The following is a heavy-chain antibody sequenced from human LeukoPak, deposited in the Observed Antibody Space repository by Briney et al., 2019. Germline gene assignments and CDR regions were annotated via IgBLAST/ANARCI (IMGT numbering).Heavy chain of an antibody. CDR3: ARGRRALYYDFWSGYYNSWFDP. J-gene: IGHJ5*02. CDR2: INHSGST. Sequence: PSETLSLTCAVYGGSFSGYYWSWIRQPPGKGLEWIGEINHSGSTNYNPSLKCRVTISVDTSKNQFSLKLSSVTAADTDVYYCARGRRALYYDFWSGYYNSWFDPWGQGTLVTVSS. CDR1: GGSFSGYY. D-gene: IGHD3-3*01. V-gene: IGHV4-34*01.